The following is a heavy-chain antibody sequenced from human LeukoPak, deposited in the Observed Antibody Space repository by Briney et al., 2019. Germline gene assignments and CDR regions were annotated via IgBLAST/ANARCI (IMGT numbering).Heavy chain of an antibody. V-gene: IGHV3-21*01. CDR3: ARGYGDYVRYFDY. CDR1: GFTFSSYS. Sequence: GGSLRLSCAASGFTFSSYSMNWVRQAPGKGLEWVSSISTSSSYIHYADSVKGRFTISRDNAKNSLYLQMNSLRAEDTAVYYCARGYGDYVRYFDYWGQGTLVTVSS. CDR2: ISTSSSYI. J-gene: IGHJ4*02. D-gene: IGHD4-17*01.